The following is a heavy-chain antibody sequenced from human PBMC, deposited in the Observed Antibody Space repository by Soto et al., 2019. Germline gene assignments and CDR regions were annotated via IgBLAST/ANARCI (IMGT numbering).Heavy chain of an antibody. CDR1: GGSLSSSSYY. V-gene: IGHV4-39*01. J-gene: IGHJ2*01. D-gene: IGHD3-22*01. CDR3: ARRQDYYDSSGWYFDL. CDR2: IYHSGST. Sequence: PSETLSLTCTVSGGSLSSSSYYWGWIRQPPGKGLEWIGSIYHSGSTYYNPSLKSRVTISVDTSKNQFSLTLSSVPAADTAVYYCARRQDYYDSSGWYFDLWGRGTLVTVSS.